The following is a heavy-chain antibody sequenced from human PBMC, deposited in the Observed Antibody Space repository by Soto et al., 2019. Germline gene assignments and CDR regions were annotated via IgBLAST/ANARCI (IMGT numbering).Heavy chain of an antibody. CDR3: ARPPTASLDAFEI. J-gene: IGHJ3*02. Sequence: QLQLQESGPGLVKPSETLSLTCTVSGGSISSSSYYWGWIRQPPGKGLEWIGSLYYSGSTYYNPSLKSRVTISVDTSNNQFSLKLNSVTAADTAVYYCARPPTASLDAFEIWGQGTMVTVSS. CDR1: GGSISSSSYY. CDR2: LYYSGST. V-gene: IGHV4-39*01.